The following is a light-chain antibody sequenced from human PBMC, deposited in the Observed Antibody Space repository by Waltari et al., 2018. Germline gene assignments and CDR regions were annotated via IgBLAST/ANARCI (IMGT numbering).Light chain of an antibody. J-gene: IGLJ2*01. CDR2: KNS. CDR3: QSTDSSGTDVV. V-gene: IGLV3-25*03. Sequence: SYKLTQPPSVSVSTGQTATITCSGDALTKQYVHWYQQKPGQAPVILISKNSERPSGIPERFSGSSSGAIVTLTITGVQAEDEADYYCQSTDSSGTDVVFGGGTKLNV. CDR1: ALTKQY.